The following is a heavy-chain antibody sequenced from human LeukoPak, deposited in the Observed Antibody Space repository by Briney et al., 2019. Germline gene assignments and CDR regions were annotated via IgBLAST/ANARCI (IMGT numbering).Heavy chain of an antibody. J-gene: IGHJ4*02. V-gene: IGHV1-69*13. Sequence: SVKVSCKASGGTFSSYAISWVRQAPGQGLEWMGGIIPIIGTANYAQKFQGRVTITADESTSTAYMELSSLRSEDTAVYYCARALGYCSSTSCYPDDYWGQGTLVTVSS. CDR3: ARALGYCSSTSCYPDDY. CDR1: GGTFSSYA. D-gene: IGHD2-2*01. CDR2: IIPIIGTA.